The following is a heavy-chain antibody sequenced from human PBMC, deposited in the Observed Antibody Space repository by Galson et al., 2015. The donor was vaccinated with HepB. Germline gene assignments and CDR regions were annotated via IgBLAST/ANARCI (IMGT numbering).Heavy chain of an antibody. CDR2: ISSSSSYI. CDR3: ARDNSGSPPRY. J-gene: IGHJ4*02. Sequence: SLRLSCAASGFTFNSYSMNWVRQAPGKGLEWVSSISSSSSYIYYADSVKGRFTISRDNAKNSLYLQMNSLRAEDTAVYYCARDNSGSPPRYWGQGTLVTVSS. V-gene: IGHV3-21*01. D-gene: IGHD3-10*01. CDR1: GFTFNSYS.